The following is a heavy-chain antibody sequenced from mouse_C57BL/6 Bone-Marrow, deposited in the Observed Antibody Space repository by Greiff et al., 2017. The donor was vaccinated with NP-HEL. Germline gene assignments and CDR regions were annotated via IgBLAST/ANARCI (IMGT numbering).Heavy chain of an antibody. CDR2: IYPGSGST. J-gene: IGHJ2*01. Sequence: QVQLQQPGAELVKPGASVKMSCKASGYTFTSYWITWVKQSPGQGLEWIGDIYPGSGSTNYNEKFKSKATLTVDTSSSTAYMQLSSLTSEDSAVYYCARLFTFYYGSSSYYFDYWGQGTTLTVSS. V-gene: IGHV1-55*01. CDR3: ARLFTFYYGSSSYYFDY. CDR1: GYTFTSYW. D-gene: IGHD1-1*01.